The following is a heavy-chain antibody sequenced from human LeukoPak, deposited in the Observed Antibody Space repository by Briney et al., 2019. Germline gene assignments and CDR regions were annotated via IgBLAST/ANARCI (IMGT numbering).Heavy chain of an antibody. V-gene: IGHV1-69*13. D-gene: IGHD2-2*02. Sequence: SVKVSCKASGYTFTNYAVSWVRQAPGQGLEWMGGIIPIFGTANYAQKFQGRVTITADESTSTAYMELSSLRSEDTAVYYCATNGRGGPHCSSTSCYIYYYYYYMDVWGKGTTVTVSS. CDR3: ATNGRGGPHCSSTSCYIYYYYYYMDV. CDR2: IIPIFGTA. J-gene: IGHJ6*03. CDR1: GYTFTNYA.